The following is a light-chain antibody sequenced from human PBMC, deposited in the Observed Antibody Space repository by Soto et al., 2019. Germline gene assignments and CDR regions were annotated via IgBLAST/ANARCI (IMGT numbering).Light chain of an antibody. CDR3: CSYAGSSTYV. CDR2: EGS. J-gene: IGLJ1*01. CDR1: SSDVGSYNL. V-gene: IGLV2-23*01. Sequence: QSALTQPASVSGSPGQSITISCTGTSSDVGSYNLVSWYQQHPGKAPKLMIYEGSKRPSGVSNRFSGSKSGNTASLTISGLQAEDEAAYDCCSYAGSSTYVFGTGTKVTVL.